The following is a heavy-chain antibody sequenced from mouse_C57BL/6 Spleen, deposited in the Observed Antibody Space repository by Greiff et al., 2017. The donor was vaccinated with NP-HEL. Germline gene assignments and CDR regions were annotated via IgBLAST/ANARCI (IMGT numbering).Heavy chain of an antibody. J-gene: IGHJ4*01. V-gene: IGHV5-4*01. CDR2: ISDGGSYT. D-gene: IGHD1-1*01. CDR1: GFTFSSYA. CDR3: ARDRSLYYGSSYSAMDY. Sequence: EVQLVESGGGLVKPGGSLKLSCAASGFTFSSYAMSWVRQTPEKRLEWVATISDGGSYTYYPDNVKGRFTISRDNAKNNLYLQMSHLKSEDTAMYYCARDRSLYYGSSYSAMDYWGQGTSVTVSS.